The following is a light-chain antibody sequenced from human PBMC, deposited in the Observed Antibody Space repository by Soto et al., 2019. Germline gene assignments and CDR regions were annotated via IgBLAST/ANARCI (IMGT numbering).Light chain of an antibody. Sequence: QSALNQPPSACGSPGQAGTISCTGTSSDFGGSNYVSWCQQHPVKAAKLMLYEVSNRSSGVPDRFSGFKSGNTASLTVSGLQAEDEADDYCSSDAGGHIVVGTGTK. CDR2: EVS. CDR1: SSDFGGSNY. CDR3: SSDAGGHIV. V-gene: IGLV2-8*01. J-gene: IGLJ1*01.